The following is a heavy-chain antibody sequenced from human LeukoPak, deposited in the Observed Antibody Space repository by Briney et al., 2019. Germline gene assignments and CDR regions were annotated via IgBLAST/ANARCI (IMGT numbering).Heavy chain of an antibody. CDR1: GFTFSSYW. V-gene: IGHV3-7*01. Sequence: GGSLRLSCAASGFTFSSYWMSWVRQAPGKGVEWVANIKQDGSEKYYVDSVKGRFTISRDNATNSLYLQMNSLRAEDTAVYYCAKDDFWSGYPAYYYYYMDVWGKGTTVTVSS. CDR3: AKDDFWSGYPAYYYYYMDV. CDR2: IKQDGSEK. D-gene: IGHD3-3*01. J-gene: IGHJ6*03.